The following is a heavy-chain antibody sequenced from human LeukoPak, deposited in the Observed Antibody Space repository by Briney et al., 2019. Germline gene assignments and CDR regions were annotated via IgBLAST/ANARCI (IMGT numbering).Heavy chain of an antibody. CDR2: IYDSGST. CDR1: GYSISSGYS. D-gene: IGHD6-6*01. Sequence: PSETLSLTCAVSGYSISSGYSWGWIRPPPGKGLEWIGIIYDSGSTYYNQSPKSRVTISADTSKNKFSLNLSSVTAADTPVYFSARLGSSFSDYWGQGTLVTVSS. V-gene: IGHV4-38-2*01. J-gene: IGHJ4*02. CDR3: ARLGSSFSDY.